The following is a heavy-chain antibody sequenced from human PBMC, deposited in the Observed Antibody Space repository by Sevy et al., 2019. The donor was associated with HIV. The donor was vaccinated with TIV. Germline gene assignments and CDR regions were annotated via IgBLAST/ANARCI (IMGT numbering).Heavy chain of an antibody. D-gene: IGHD2-15*01. Sequence: ASVKVSCKASGCTFTTYRITWVRQAPGQGLEWMGWVSPHNGDTDYAQKFQGRVTMITDTSTSTAFKEMRSLRSDDTALYYCARSYCSGGRCYSLAYWGHGTLVTVSS. J-gene: IGHJ4*01. CDR2: VSPHNGDT. V-gene: IGHV1-18*01. CDR3: ARSYCSGGRCYSLAY. CDR1: GCTFTTYR.